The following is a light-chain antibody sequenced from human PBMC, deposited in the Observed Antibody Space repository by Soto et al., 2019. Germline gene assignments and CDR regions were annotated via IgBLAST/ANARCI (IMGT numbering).Light chain of an antibody. Sequence: QSVLTQPPSVSGAPGQRVTISCTGSSSNIGAGYDVHWYQQLPGTAPKLLIYGNSNRPSGIPDRFSGSKSGTSASLAITGLQAEDEADYYCQSYDSRLSAYYVFGTGTKVT. CDR2: GNS. CDR1: SSNIGAGYD. V-gene: IGLV1-40*01. CDR3: QSYDSRLSAYYV. J-gene: IGLJ1*01.